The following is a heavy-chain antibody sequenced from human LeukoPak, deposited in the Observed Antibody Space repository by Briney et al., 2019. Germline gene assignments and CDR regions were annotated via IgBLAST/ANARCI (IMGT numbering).Heavy chain of an antibody. CDR2: ISVSGDTT. D-gene: IGHD6-19*01. V-gene: IGHV3-23*01. CDR3: AQGYSSGWYPS. Sequence: GGSLRLSCAVSGFGVSTYGMSWVRQVPGKGLQWVSAISVSGDTTWYADSVKGRFIISRDNSKNTLYLQMHSLRAEDTAVYYCAQGYSSGWYPSWGQGTLVTVSS. CDR1: GFGVSTYG. J-gene: IGHJ5*02.